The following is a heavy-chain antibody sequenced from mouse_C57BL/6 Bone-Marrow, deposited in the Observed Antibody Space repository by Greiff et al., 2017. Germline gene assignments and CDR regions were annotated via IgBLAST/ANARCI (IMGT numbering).Heavy chain of an antibody. CDR2: IDPESGGT. CDR1: GYTFTDYE. CDR3: LYYYGSSSVVMDY. J-gene: IGHJ4*01. Sequence: VKVVESGAELVRPGASVTLSCKASGYTFTDYEMHWVKQTPVHGLEWIGAIDPESGGTAYNQKFKGKAILTADKSSSTAYMELRSLTSEDSAVYYCLYYYGSSSVVMDYWGQGTSVTVAS. V-gene: IGHV1-15*01. D-gene: IGHD1-1*01.